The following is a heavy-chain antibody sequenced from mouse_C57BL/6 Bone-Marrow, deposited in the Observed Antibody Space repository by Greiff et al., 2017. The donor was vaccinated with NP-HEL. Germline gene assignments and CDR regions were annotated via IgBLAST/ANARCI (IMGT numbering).Heavy chain of an antibody. V-gene: IGHV3-6*01. CDR2: ISYDGSN. Sequence: EVQLVESGPGLVKPSQSLSLTCSVTGYSITSGYYWNWIRQFPGNKLEWVGYISYDGSNNYKPSLKNRIPLTRDTSKIQCFLKLKSVTTEYTATYYCARPGGFRYYYGDWYFDVWGTGTTVTVSS. CDR1: GYSITSGYY. CDR3: ARPGGFRYYYGDWYFDV. D-gene: IGHD1-1*01. J-gene: IGHJ1*03.